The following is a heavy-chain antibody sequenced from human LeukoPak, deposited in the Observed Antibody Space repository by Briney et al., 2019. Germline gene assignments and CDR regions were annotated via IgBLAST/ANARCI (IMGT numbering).Heavy chain of an antibody. Sequence: SETLSLTCTVSGGSISSSSYYWGWIRQPPGKGLEWIGSIYYSGSTYYNPSLKSRVTISVDTSKNQFSLKLSSVTAADTAVYYCARETVYYDILTGYYPGTNFDYWGQGTLVTVSS. D-gene: IGHD3-9*01. CDR1: GGSISSSSYY. V-gene: IGHV4-39*07. CDR3: ARETVYYDILTGYYPGTNFDY. CDR2: IYYSGST. J-gene: IGHJ4*02.